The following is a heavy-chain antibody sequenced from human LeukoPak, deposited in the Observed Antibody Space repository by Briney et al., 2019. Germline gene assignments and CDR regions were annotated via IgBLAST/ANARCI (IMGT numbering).Heavy chain of an antibody. CDR1: GDIFSSNSLA. CDR3: ARGGGYCTTTICYSAWFGP. V-gene: IGHV6-1*01. D-gene: IGHD2-2*01. J-gene: IGHJ5*02. CDR2: TYYRSKWYT. Sequence: SQTLSLTCAISGDIFSSNSLAWNWLRQSPSRGLEWLGRTYYRSKWYTDYAVSVKGRITVNPDTSKNQFSLQLNSVTPEDTAVYYCARGGGYCTTTICYSAWFGPWGQGTLVTVSS.